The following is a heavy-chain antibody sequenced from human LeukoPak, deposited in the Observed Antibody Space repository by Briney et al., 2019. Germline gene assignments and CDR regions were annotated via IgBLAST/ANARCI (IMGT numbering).Heavy chain of an antibody. J-gene: IGHJ4*02. CDR1: GFAFSSYE. Sequence: GGSLRLSCAASGFAFSSYEMNWVRQASGKGLEWVSYIRSISNTIYYADSVKGRFTISRDNAKNSLYLQMNSLRAEDTAVYYCARDFGRWFIDYWGQGTLVTVSS. CDR3: ARDFGRWFIDY. D-gene: IGHD4-23*01. CDR2: IRSISNTI. V-gene: IGHV3-48*03.